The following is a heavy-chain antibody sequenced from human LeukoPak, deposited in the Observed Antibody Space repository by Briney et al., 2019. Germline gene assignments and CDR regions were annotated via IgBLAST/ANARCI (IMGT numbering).Heavy chain of an antibody. J-gene: IGHJ6*04. CDR2: IIPIFGTA. D-gene: IGHD2-2*01. CDR1: GGTFSSYA. CDR3: ARGADCSSTSCYPPCYYGMDV. V-gene: IGHV1-69*13. Sequence: SVKVSCKASGGTFSSYAISWVRQAPGQGLEWMGGIIPIFGTANYAQKFQGRVTITADESTSTAYMELSSLRSEDTAVYYCARGADCSSTSCYPPCYYGMDVWGKGTTVTVSS.